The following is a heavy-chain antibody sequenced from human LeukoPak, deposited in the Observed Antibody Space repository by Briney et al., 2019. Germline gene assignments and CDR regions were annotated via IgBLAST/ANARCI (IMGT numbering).Heavy chain of an antibody. J-gene: IGHJ2*01. CDR1: GFTFKSYG. CDR3: ARLYATSWGFFDP. Sequence: GGSLRLSCAASGFTFKSYGLHWVRRAPGKGLEWVAFIRNDGKTQYYADSVKGRLTISRDNSRNTMFLQMNSLRSEDTAVYYCARLYATSWGFFDPWGRGTLVTVSS. CDR2: IRNDGKTQ. V-gene: IGHV3-30*02. D-gene: IGHD2-2*01.